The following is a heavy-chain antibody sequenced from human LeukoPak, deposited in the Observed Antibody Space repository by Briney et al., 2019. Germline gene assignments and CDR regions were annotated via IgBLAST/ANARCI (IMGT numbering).Heavy chain of an antibody. Sequence: GESLKISCQGSGYIFTSYWISWVRQMSGKGLEWMGRIDPSDSYANYSPSFQGHVTISADKSISTAYLQWSSLKASDTAMYYCALAAGDYWGQGTLVTVSS. J-gene: IGHJ4*02. CDR3: ALAAGDY. V-gene: IGHV5-10-1*01. CDR2: IDPSDSYA. D-gene: IGHD6-13*01. CDR1: GYIFTSYW.